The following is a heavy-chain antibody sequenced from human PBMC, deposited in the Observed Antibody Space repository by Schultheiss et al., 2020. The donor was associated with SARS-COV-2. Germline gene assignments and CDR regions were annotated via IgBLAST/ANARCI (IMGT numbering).Heavy chain of an antibody. J-gene: IGHJ5*02. D-gene: IGHD3-16*01. CDR1: GFTFSSYW. CDR3: ARDGGAALNWFDP. Sequence: GGSLRLSCAASGFTFSSYWMSWVRQAPGKGLEWVSAISGSGGSTYYADSVKGRFTISRDNSKNTLYLQMNSLRDEDTAVYHCARDGGAALNWFDPWGQGTLVTVSS. CDR2: ISGSGGST. V-gene: IGHV3-23*01.